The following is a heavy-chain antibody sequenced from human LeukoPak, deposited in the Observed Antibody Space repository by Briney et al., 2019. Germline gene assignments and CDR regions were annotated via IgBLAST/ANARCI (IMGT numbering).Heavy chain of an antibody. CDR1: GGSLSTHH. J-gene: IGHJ4*02. CDR2: ISDSGST. Sequence: PSDTLSLTGVVSGGSLSTHHWSWIQQSPGRGLEWIGYISDSGSTNYNPSLKSRVTMLVDTSKNQFSLKLTAVTAADTAVYHCARETPGARHFDYWGQGSLVTVSS. V-gene: IGHV4-59*11. D-gene: IGHD7-27*01. CDR3: ARETPGARHFDY.